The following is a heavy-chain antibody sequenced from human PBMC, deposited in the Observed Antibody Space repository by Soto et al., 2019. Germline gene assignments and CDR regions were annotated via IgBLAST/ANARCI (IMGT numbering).Heavy chain of an antibody. D-gene: IGHD6-19*01. CDR1: GASVTSGRYY. J-gene: IGHJ6*02. Sequence: ASETLSLTCTVSGASVTSGRYYWTWIRQPPGKGLEWLGCIYYSGSTIYSPSLKSRVTISVDTSKNQFSLKLSSVTAADTAVYYCARLIAVAGYGMDVWGQGTTVTVSS. CDR3: ARLIAVAGYGMDV. CDR2: IYYSGST. V-gene: IGHV4-39*01.